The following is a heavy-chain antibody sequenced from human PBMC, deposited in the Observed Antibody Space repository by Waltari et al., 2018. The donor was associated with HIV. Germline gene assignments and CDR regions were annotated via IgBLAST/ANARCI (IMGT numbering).Heavy chain of an antibody. J-gene: IGHJ5*02. CDR2: MSPHSGKV. V-gene: IGHV1-8*01. D-gene: IGHD3-3*01. CDR1: GYSFINHD. CDR3: AISHRGAIFGDH. Sequence: QVQLVKSEAEVKQPGASVKVYCKAPGYSFINHDINWVRRAAGRGLEWMGWMSPHSGKVGYAQKFQGRVTLTGDASIDTAYLELTGLTSHDTAVYYCAISHRGAIFGDHWGQGTPVTVSS.